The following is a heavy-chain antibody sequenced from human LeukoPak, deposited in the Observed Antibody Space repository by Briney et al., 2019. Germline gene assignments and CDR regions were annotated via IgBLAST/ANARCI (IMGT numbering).Heavy chain of an antibody. J-gene: IGHJ6*01. Sequence: GGSLRLSCAASGFTFSDHAMNWVRQAPGKGLEWVSGINSGSGGGSFYADSVKGRFTISRDNSKNTLHLQMNSLRAEDTAAYYCAGAGLIAPRYYYYATDVWGQGTTVTVSS. V-gene: IGHV3-23*01. CDR3: AGAGLIAPRYYYYATDV. CDR2: INSGSGGGS. D-gene: IGHD3-10*01. CDR1: GFTFSDHA.